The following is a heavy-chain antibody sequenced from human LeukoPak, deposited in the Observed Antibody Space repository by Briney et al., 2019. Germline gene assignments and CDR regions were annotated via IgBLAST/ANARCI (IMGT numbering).Heavy chain of an antibody. V-gene: IGHV4-4*02. CDR1: GGSISSNNW. CDR2: IYHSGST. CDR3: ARETGPGITMIRERNDY. J-gene: IGHJ4*02. Sequence: SETLSLTCAVSGGSISSNNWWSWVRQPPGKGLEWIGSIYHSGSTYYNPSLKSRVTISVDTSKNQFSLKLSSVTAADTAVYYCARETGPGITMIRERNDYWGQGTLVTVSS. D-gene: IGHD3-22*01.